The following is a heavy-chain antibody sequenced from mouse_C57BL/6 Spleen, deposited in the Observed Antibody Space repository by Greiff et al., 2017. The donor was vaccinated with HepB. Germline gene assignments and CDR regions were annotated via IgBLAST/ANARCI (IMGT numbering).Heavy chain of an antibody. CDR2: INPYNGDT. J-gene: IGHJ1*03. Sequence: EVQLQQSGPELVKPGDSVKISCKASGYSFTGYFMNWVMQSHGKSLEWIGRINPYNGDTFYNQKFKGKATLTVDKSSSTAHMELRSLTSEDSAVYYCARSDGYSLYWYFDVWGTGTTVTVSS. CDR3: ARSDGYSLYWYFDV. V-gene: IGHV1-20*01. D-gene: IGHD1-2*01. CDR1: GYSFTGYF.